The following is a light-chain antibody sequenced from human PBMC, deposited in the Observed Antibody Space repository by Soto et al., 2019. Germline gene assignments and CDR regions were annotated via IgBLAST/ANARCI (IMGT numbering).Light chain of an antibody. J-gene: IGKJ2*01. Sequence: EVVLTQSPGTLSLSPGEGATLSCRASQSVSNNYLAWYQQKPGKSPKLLIFGSSDRATGIPDRFSGSGSGTDFTLTISSREPEDFAVYYCQQYGSSPPYTFGQGTKLEIK. CDR1: QSVSNNY. CDR3: QQYGSSPPYT. V-gene: IGKV3-20*01. CDR2: GSS.